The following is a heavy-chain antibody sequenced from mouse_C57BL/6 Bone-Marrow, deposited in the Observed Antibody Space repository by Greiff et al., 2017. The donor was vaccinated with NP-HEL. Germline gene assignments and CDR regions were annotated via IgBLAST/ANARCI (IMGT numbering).Heavy chain of an antibody. CDR2: IYPSDSET. Sequence: VQLQQPGAELVRPGSSVKLSCKASGYTFTSYWMDWVKQRPGQGLEWIGNIYPSDSETHYTQKFKDKATLTVDKSSSTAYMQLSSLTSEDSAVYYCARKRNYYAMDYWGQGTSVTVSS. D-gene: IGHD2-1*01. J-gene: IGHJ4*01. CDR1: GYTFTSYW. V-gene: IGHV1-61*01. CDR3: ARKRNYYAMDY.